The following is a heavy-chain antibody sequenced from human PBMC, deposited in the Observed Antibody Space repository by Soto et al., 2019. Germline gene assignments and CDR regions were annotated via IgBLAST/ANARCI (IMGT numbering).Heavy chain of an antibody. CDR3: ARGDIVVVVAATAGYGMDV. J-gene: IGHJ6*02. D-gene: IGHD2-15*01. Sequence: SLRLSCAASGFTFSSYGMHWVRQAAGKGLEWVAVIWYDGSNKYYADSVKGRFTISRDNSKNTLYLQMNSLRAEDTAVYYCARGDIVVVVAATAGYGMDVWGQGTTVTVSS. CDR1: GFTFSSYG. V-gene: IGHV3-33*01. CDR2: IWYDGSNK.